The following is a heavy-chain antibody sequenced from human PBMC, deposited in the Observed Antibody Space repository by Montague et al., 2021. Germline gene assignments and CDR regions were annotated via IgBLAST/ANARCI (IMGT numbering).Heavy chain of an antibody. J-gene: IGHJ5*01. Sequence: SLRLSCVASGFSFRRLWMHWLRQAPGKGLVWVSQITSDGSDTNYADSVKGRFTISRDNAKSTLYLQMNSLRDEDTAVYYCVRDRPTAWFDSWGQGTLVTVSS. V-gene: IGHV3-74*01. CDR2: ITSDGSDT. CDR3: VRDRPTAWFDS. D-gene: IGHD5-18*01. CDR1: GFSFRRLW.